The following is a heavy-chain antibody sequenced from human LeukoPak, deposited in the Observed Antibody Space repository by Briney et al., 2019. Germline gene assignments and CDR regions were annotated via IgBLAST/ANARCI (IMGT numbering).Heavy chain of an antibody. J-gene: IGHJ4*02. CDR2: INSNGGST. CDR3: ARGGVYASSSLGDY. Sequence: PGGSLRLSCAASGFTFSTYFMHWVRQAPRKGLEYVSGINSNGGSTYYANSVKGRFTISRDNFQNTLYLQMGSLTTEDMAVYYCARGGVYASSSLGDYWGQGTLVTVSS. V-gene: IGHV3-64*01. D-gene: IGHD6-6*01. CDR1: GFTFSTYF.